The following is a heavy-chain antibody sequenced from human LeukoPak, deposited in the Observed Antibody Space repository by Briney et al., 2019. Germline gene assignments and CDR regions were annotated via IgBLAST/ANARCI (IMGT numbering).Heavy chain of an antibody. CDR3: ARGGYYDSSGYLDAFDI. CDR1: GRTFSSYT. Sequence: SVKVSCKASGRTFSSYTISWVRQAPGQGLEWMGGIIPILGIANYAQKFQGRVTITADKSTSTAYMELSSLRSEDTAVYYCARGGYYDSSGYLDAFDIWGQGTMVTVSS. D-gene: IGHD3-22*01. J-gene: IGHJ3*02. CDR2: IIPILGIA. V-gene: IGHV1-69*02.